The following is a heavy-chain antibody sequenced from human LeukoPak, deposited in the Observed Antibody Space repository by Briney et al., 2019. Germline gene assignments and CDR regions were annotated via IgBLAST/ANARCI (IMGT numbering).Heavy chain of an antibody. Sequence: PGGSLRLSCAASGFTFSDYYMSWIRQAPGKGLEWVSYICSSSSYTNYADSVKGRFTISRDNAKNSLYLQMNSLRAEDTAVYYCAREDVVNYYDSSGYPNFDYWGQGTLVTVSS. V-gene: IGHV3-11*05. CDR1: GFTFSDYY. CDR3: AREDVVNYYDSSGYPNFDY. D-gene: IGHD3-22*01. CDR2: ICSSSSYT. J-gene: IGHJ4*02.